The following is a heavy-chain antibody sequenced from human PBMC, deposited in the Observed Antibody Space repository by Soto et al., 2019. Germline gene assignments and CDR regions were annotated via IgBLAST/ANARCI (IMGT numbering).Heavy chain of an antibody. J-gene: IGHJ5*02. CDR1: GGSISSGDYY. CDR2: IYYSGST. CDR3: ARADYDSSGSFYWFDP. V-gene: IGHV4-30-4*01. D-gene: IGHD3-22*01. Sequence: SETLSLTCTVSGGSISSGDYYWSWIRQPPGKGLEWIGYIYYSGSTYYNPSLKSRVTISVDTSKNQFSLKLSSVTAADTAVYYCARADYDSSGSFYWFDPWGQGTLVTVSS.